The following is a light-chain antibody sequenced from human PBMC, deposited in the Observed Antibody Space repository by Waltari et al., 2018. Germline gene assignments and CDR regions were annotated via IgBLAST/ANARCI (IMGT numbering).Light chain of an antibody. CDR2: EVS. CDR3: SSYAGSNNLV. V-gene: IGLV2-8*01. Sequence: QSALTQPPSASGSPGQSVTISCTGPSSDVGAYDSVSWYQHHPGKAPKLLISEVSKRPSGVPDRFSGSRSGNTASLTVSGLQAEDEADYYCSSYAGSNNLVFGGGTKLTVL. J-gene: IGLJ2*01. CDR1: SSDVGAYDS.